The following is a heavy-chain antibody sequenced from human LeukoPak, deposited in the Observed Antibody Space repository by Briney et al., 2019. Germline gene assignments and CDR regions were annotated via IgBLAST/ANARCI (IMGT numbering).Heavy chain of an antibody. CDR2: ISYDGSIK. CDR3: AKEYAGGWVDY. J-gene: IGHJ4*02. V-gene: IGHV3-30*18. D-gene: IGHD6-19*01. CDR1: GFTFSSYG. Sequence: GRSLRLSCAASGFTFSSYGMHWVRQAPGKGLEWVAVISYDGSIKYYADSVKGRFTISRDNSKNTLYLQMNSLRAEDTAVYYCAKEYAGGWVDYWGQGTLVTVSP.